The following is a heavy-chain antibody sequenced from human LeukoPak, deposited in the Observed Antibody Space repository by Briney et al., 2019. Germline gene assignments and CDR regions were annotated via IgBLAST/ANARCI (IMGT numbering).Heavy chain of an antibody. Sequence: ASVKVSCTASGYTFTGYYMHWVRQAPGQGLEWMGWINPNSGGTNYAQKFQGWVTMTRDTSISTAYMELSRLRSDDTAVYYCARGPEISDYYDSSGYMDFDYWGQGTLVTVSS. V-gene: IGHV1-2*04. CDR1: GYTFTGYY. CDR2: INPNSGGT. J-gene: IGHJ4*02. CDR3: ARGPEISDYYDSSGYMDFDY. D-gene: IGHD3-22*01.